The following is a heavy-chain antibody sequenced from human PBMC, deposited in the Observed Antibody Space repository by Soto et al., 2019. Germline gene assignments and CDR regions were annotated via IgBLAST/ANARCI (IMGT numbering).Heavy chain of an antibody. Sequence: QVQLQQWGAGLLKPSETLSLTCAVNGGPLTNHFWSWIRQPPGGGLEWIGAIDQSGSTNYNPSLESRFTMSVDTFKNQFSLKVTSLTIADTAVYFCAAVGIPFANSLRNWVDPWGQGTLVPVSS. D-gene: IGHD1-1*01. V-gene: IGHV4-34*02. CDR3: AAVGIPFANSLRNWVDP. J-gene: IGHJ5*02. CDR2: IDQSGST. CDR1: GGPLTNHF.